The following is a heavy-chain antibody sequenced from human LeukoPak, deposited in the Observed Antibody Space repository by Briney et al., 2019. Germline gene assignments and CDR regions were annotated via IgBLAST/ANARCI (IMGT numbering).Heavy chain of an antibody. Sequence: ASVKVSCKASGYTFSSYYMHWVRQAPVQGLEWMGIINPSGGSTSYAQKFQGRVTMTRDTPTSTVYMELSSLRSEDTAVYYCARGGLWFGDSNNNWFDPWGQGTLVTVSS. D-gene: IGHD3-10*01. V-gene: IGHV1-46*01. CDR3: ARGGLWFGDSNNNWFDP. CDR1: GYTFSSYY. J-gene: IGHJ5*02. CDR2: INPSGGST.